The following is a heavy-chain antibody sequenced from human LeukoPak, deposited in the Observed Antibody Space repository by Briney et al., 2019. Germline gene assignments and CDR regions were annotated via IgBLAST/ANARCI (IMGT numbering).Heavy chain of an antibody. Sequence: PGGSLRLSCAASGFTFSSYAMSWVRQAPGKGLEWVSSISSSSSYIYYADSVKGRFTISRDNAKNSLYLQMNSLRVEDTAVYYCAKVEAPVWFGELFQPYYYYYMDVWGKGTTVTISS. CDR1: GFTFSSYA. CDR2: ISSSSSYI. J-gene: IGHJ6*03. CDR3: AKVEAPVWFGELFQPYYYYYMDV. D-gene: IGHD3-10*01. V-gene: IGHV3-21*04.